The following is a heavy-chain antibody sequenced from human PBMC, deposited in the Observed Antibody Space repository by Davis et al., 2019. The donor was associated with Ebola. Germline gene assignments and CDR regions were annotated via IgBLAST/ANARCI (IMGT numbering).Heavy chain of an antibody. Sequence: ASVKVSCKASGYTFTGYYMHWVRQAPGQGLEWMGRINPNSGGTNYAQKFQGRVTMTRDTSISTAYMELSRLRSEDTAMYYCAMSPAVGATFDYWGQGTLVTVSS. D-gene: IGHD1-26*01. CDR2: INPNSGGT. J-gene: IGHJ4*02. CDR1: GYTFTGYY. V-gene: IGHV1-2*06. CDR3: AMSPAVGATFDY.